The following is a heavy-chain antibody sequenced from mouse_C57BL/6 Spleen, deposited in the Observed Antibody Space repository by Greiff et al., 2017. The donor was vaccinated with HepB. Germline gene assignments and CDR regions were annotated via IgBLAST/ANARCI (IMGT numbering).Heavy chain of an antibody. J-gene: IGHJ4*01. Sequence: EVQLQQSVAELVRPGASVKLFCTASGFNIKNTYMHWVKQRPEQGLEWIGRIDPANGNTKYAPKFQGKATITADPTSNTAYLQLSSLTSEDTAIYYCARSPVPYYYAMDYWGQGTSVTVSS. CDR3: ARSPVPYYYAMDY. V-gene: IGHV14-3*01. D-gene: IGHD1-1*01. CDR2: IDPANGNT. CDR1: GFNIKNTY.